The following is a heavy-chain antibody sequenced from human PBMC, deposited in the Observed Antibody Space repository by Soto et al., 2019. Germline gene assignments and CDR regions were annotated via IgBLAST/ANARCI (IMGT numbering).Heavy chain of an antibody. V-gene: IGHV1-69*04. CDR1: GGTFSSYT. Sequence: QVQLVHSGAEVKKPGSSVKVSCKASGGTFSSYTISWVRQAPGQGLEWMGRIIPILGIANYAQKFQGRVTITADKSTSTAYMEVSSLRSEDTAVYYCARDGLGYCSGGSCSLGYWGQGTLVTVSS. CDR2: IIPILGIA. CDR3: ARDGLGYCSGGSCSLGY. J-gene: IGHJ4*02. D-gene: IGHD2-15*01.